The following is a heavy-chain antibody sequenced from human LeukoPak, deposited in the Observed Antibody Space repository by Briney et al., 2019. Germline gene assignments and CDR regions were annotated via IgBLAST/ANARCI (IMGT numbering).Heavy chain of an antibody. J-gene: IGHJ6*02. D-gene: IGHD2-15*01. Sequence: SVTVSCKASGGTFISYAISWVRQAPAQGLEWMGRIIPILGIANYAQKFQGRVTITADKSTSTAYMELSSLRSEDTAVYYCAREIVVVVAATHYYYGMDVWGQGTTVTVSS. V-gene: IGHV1-69*04. CDR3: AREIVVVVAATHYYYGMDV. CDR2: IIPILGIA. CDR1: GGTFISYA.